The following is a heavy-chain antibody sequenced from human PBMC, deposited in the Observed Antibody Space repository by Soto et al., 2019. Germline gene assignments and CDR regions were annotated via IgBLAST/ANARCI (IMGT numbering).Heavy chain of an antibody. CDR1: GYTFTSYA. Sequence: ASVKVSCKASGYTFTSYAMHWVGQAPGQRLEWMGWINACNGNTKYLQKFQGRVTITRDTSASTAYMELSSLRSEDTAVSSCASTYSSSSGVGWFDPWGQGTLVTVSS. J-gene: IGHJ5*02. V-gene: IGHV1-3*01. D-gene: IGHD6-6*01. CDR3: ASTYSSSSGVGWFDP. CDR2: INACNGNT.